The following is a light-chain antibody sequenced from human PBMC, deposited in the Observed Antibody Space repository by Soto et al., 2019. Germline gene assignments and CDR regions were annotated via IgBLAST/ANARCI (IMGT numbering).Light chain of an antibody. V-gene: IGKV1-5*01. CDR2: DAS. Sequence: DIQMTQSPSSLSPSVGDRVTITCRASRSISDWLAWYQPKPGKAPELLIFDASNLKSGVSSRFSGSGSGTEFTLTISRLQPDDVATYYCLQYSSHSWTLGQGTKVDTK. CDR3: LQYSSHSWT. CDR1: RSISDW. J-gene: IGKJ1*01.